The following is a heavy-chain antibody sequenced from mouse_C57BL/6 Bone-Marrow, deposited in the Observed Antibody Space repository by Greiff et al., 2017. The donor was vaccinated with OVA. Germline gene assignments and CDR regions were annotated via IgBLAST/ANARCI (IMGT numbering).Heavy chain of an antibody. CDR3: ARDYYGSSWYFDV. J-gene: IGHJ1*03. CDR1: GYTFTDYY. D-gene: IGHD1-1*01. V-gene: IGHV1-26*01. CDR2: INPNNGGT. Sequence: VHVKQSGHELVKPGASVKISCKASGYTFTDYYMNWVKQSHGKSLEWIGDINPNNGGTSYNQKFKGKATLTVDKSSSTAYMELRSLTSEDAAVYYCARDYYGSSWYFDVWGTGTTVTVSS.